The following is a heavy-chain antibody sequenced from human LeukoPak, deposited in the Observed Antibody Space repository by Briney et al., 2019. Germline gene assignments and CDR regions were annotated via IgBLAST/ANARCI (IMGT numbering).Heavy chain of an antibody. CDR2: INPNTGDT. V-gene: IGHV1-2*02. CDR1: GYTFTAYY. Sequence: AASVKVSCKTSGYTFTAYYMHWVRQAPGQGLEWMGWINPNTGDTRSAERFQGRVTMTRDSSITTIYLELTRLTSDDTAVYYCARDMWQQFDWFDPWGQGTLVTVSS. CDR3: ARDMWQQFDWFDP. J-gene: IGHJ5*02. D-gene: IGHD6-13*01.